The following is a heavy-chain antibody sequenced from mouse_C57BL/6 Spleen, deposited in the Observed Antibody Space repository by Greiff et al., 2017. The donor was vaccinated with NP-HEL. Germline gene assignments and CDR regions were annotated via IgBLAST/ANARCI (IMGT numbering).Heavy chain of an antibody. CDR1: GYAFRSSW. CDR2: IYPGDGDT. Sequence: QVQLQQSGPELVKPGASVKISCKASGYAFRSSWLNWVKQRPGKGLEWIGRIYPGDGDTNYNGKFKGKATLTADKASSTAYMQLSSLTSEDSAVYVYARGDYDYYFDYWGQGTTLTVSS. J-gene: IGHJ2*01. CDR3: ARGDYDYYFDY. V-gene: IGHV1-82*01. D-gene: IGHD2-4*01.